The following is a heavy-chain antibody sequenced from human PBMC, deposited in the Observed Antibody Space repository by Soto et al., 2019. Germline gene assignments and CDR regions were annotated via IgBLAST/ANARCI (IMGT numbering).Heavy chain of an antibody. Sequence: QVQLQQSGPGLVKPSQTLSLTCAISGDSVSSNSAAWNWIRQSPSRGLEWLGRTYYRSKWYNDYAVSVKSRITINPDTSKNQFSLQLNSVTPEDTAVYYCARGKSYDPYAGPLYYFDYWGQGTLVTVSS. CDR3: ARGKSYDPYAGPLYYFDY. J-gene: IGHJ4*02. D-gene: IGHD3-3*01. CDR2: TYYRSKWYN. CDR1: GDSVSSNSAA. V-gene: IGHV6-1*01.